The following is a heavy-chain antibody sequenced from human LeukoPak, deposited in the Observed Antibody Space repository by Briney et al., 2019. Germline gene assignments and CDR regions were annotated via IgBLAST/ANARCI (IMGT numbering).Heavy chain of an antibody. CDR1: GFTFSSYW. Sequence: PGGSLRLSCAASGFTFSSYWMHWVRQAPGKGLVWVSRINSDGSSATYADSVKGRFTISRDNVKNTLYLQVNSLRAEDTAVYYCARGAPSGSYYYWGQGTLVTVSS. CDR2: INSDGSSA. CDR3: ARGAPSGSYYY. V-gene: IGHV3-74*01. D-gene: IGHD1-26*01. J-gene: IGHJ4*02.